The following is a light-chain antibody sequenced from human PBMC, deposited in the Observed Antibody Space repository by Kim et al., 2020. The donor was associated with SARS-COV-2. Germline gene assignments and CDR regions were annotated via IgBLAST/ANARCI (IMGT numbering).Light chain of an antibody. CDR3: SSYTSTSTLVV. CDR1: TSDIGDYNY. V-gene: IGLV2-14*03. Sequence: QSFTISCTGTTSDIGDYNYVSWYQQFPGKAPKLMIYDVSNRPSGVSNRFSGSKSGNTASLTISGLQAEDEAAYYCSSYTSTSTLVVFGGGTQLTVL. J-gene: IGLJ3*02. CDR2: DVS.